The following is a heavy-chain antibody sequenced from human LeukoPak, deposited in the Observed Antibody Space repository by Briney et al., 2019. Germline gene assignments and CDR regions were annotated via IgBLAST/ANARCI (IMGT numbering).Heavy chain of an antibody. CDR3: ASAWSVVVPAAIQY. D-gene: IGHD2-2*01. CDR2: IKQDGSEK. J-gene: IGHJ4*02. Sequence: GGSLRLSCAASGFTFSSYWMSWVRQAPGKGLEWVANIKQDGSEKYYEDSVKGRFTISRDNAKNSLYLQMNSLRAEDTAVYYCASAWSVVVPAAIQYWGQGTLVTVSS. CDR1: GFTFSSYW. V-gene: IGHV3-7*01.